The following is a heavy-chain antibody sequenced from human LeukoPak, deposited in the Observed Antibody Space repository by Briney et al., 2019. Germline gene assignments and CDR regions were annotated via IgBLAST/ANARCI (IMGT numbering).Heavy chain of an antibody. CDR2: IYYSGST. J-gene: IGHJ4*02. D-gene: IGHD6-13*01. CDR3: ARLGDLGYYFDY. CDR1: GVSISSYF. V-gene: IGHV4-59*08. Sequence: PSETLSLTCTVSGVSISSYFWSWIRQPPRKGLEWIGYIYYSGSTNYNPSLKSRVTISVDTSKNQFSLKLSSVTAADTAVYYCARLGDLGYYFDYWGQGTLVTVSS.